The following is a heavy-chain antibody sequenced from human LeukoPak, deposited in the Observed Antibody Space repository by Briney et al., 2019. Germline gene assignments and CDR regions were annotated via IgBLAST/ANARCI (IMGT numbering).Heavy chain of an antibody. D-gene: IGHD2-8*01. CDR3: ARLELMVFDY. Sequence: PSETLSLTCTVSGGSISSYYWSWIRQPPGKGLEWIGYIYCSGSTNYNPSLKSRVTISVDTSKNQFSLKLSSVTAADTAVYYCARLELMVFDYWGQGTLVTVSS. CDR2: IYCSGST. J-gene: IGHJ4*02. CDR1: GGSISSYY. V-gene: IGHV4-59*08.